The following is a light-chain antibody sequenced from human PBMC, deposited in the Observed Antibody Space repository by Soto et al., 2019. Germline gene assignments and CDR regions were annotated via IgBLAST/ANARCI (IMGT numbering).Light chain of an antibody. CDR2: GAS. CDR1: QSVSSSY. Sequence: EIVLTQSPGTLSLSPGERATLSCRASQSVSSSYLAWYQQKPGQAPRLLIYGASSRATGIPDRFSGSGSGTDFTLTISRLEPEDVAVYYCQQYGSSLFYTCGQGPKLEIK. CDR3: QQYGSSLFYT. V-gene: IGKV3-20*01. J-gene: IGKJ2*01.